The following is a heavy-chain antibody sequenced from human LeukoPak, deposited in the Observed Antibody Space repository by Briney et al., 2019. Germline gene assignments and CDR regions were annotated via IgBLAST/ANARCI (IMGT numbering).Heavy chain of an antibody. CDR2: INHSGST. Sequence: SETLSLTCAVYDGSFSGYYWSWIRQPPGKGLEWIGEINHSGSTNYNPSLKSRVTISVDTSKNQFSLKLSSVTAADTAVYYCARGLGYCSSTSCYSRRPYNWFDPWGQGTLVTVSS. J-gene: IGHJ5*02. D-gene: IGHD2-2*01. CDR1: DGSFSGYY. V-gene: IGHV4-34*01. CDR3: ARGLGYCSSTSCYSRRPYNWFDP.